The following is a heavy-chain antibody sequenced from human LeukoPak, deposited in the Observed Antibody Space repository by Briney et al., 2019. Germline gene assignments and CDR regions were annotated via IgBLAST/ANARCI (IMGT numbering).Heavy chain of an antibody. J-gene: IGHJ4*02. D-gene: IGHD3-9*01. V-gene: IGHV3-30*04. Sequence: GGSLRLSCAASGFTFSSYAMHWVRQAPGKGLEWVAVISYDGSNKYYADSVKGRFTISRDNSKNTLYLQMNSLRAEDTAVYYCASILTGYYNVGNWGQGTLVTVSS. CDR2: ISYDGSNK. CDR1: GFTFSSYA. CDR3: ASILTGYYNVGN.